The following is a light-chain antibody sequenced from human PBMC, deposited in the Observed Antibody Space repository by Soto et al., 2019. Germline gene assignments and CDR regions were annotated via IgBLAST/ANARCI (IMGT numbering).Light chain of an antibody. CDR1: QGISSH. J-gene: IGKJ5*01. CDR2: AAS. Sequence: IQMTQSPSSLSASVGDRVTITCRASQGISSHLAWYQQKPGKAPKLLIYAASTLQTGVPSRFSGGGSGTDFTLTLSSLKHEDFATYYCQQVNSFPSTFGQGTRLEIK. V-gene: IGKV1-9*01. CDR3: QQVNSFPST.